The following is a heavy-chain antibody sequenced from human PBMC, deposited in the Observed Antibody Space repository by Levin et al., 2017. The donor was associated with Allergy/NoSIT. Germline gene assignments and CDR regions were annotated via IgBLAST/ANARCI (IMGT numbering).Heavy chain of an antibody. CDR3: ARGLGETSRYTHGY. CDR2: IHYSVIT. D-gene: IGHD3-16*02. CDR1: GGSLTAYS. V-gene: IGHV4-59*01. Sequence: SQTLSLTCPFSGGSLTAYSWSWLRHPPGALLSFLGHIHYSVITNYNPSLKSRVAILIDTSKNQFSLILSSVTAGDTALYYCARGLGETSRYTHGYWGQGTLVTVSS. J-gene: IGHJ4*02.